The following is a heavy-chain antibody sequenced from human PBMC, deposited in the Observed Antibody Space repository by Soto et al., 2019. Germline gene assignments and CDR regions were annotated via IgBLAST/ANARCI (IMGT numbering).Heavy chain of an antibody. D-gene: IGHD3-10*01. J-gene: IGHJ4*01. Sequence: SETLSLTCTVSGGSISNGGYYWNWVRQHPGKGLEWIGYIHYSGSTWYNPSLESRVTISVDTSKDQFSLKLRSVTAADTAVYCCARVRGSGTYAAYYFDSCGQGTLVTVSS. V-gene: IGHV4-31*03. CDR2: IHYSGST. CDR3: ARVRGSGTYAAYYFDS. CDR1: GGSISNGGYY.